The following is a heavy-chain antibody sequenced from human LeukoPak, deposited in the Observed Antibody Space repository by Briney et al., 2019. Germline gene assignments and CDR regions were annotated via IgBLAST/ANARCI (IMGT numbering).Heavy chain of an antibody. Sequence: SETLSLTCTVSGGSISSYYWSWIRQPPGRGLEWIGYIYYSGSTNYNPSLKSRVTISVDTSKNQFSLKLSSVTAADTAVYYCARAPYYYGSGNYYTTPPDYWGQGTLVTVSS. CDR3: ARAPYYYGSGNYYTTPPDY. CDR1: GGSISSYY. J-gene: IGHJ4*02. D-gene: IGHD3-10*01. CDR2: IYYSGST. V-gene: IGHV4-59*01.